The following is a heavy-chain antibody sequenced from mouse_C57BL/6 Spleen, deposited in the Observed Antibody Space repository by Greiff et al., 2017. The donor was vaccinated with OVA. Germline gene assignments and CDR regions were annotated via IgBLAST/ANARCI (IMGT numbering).Heavy chain of an antibody. CDR1: GYTFTSYW. J-gene: IGHJ2*01. V-gene: IGHV1-52*01. CDR3: ARFYDGYYADYFDY. CDR2: IDTSDSET. Sequence: QVQLQQPGAELVRPGSSVKLSCKASGYTFTSYWMHWVKQRPLQGLEWIGNIDTSDSETQYNQKFKDKATWTVDKSSSTAYMQLSSLTSEDSAVYYCARFYDGYYADYFDYWGQGTTLTVSS. D-gene: IGHD2-3*01.